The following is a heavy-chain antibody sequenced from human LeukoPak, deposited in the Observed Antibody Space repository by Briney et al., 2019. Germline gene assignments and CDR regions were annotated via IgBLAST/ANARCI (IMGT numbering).Heavy chain of an antibody. CDR3: AKDQQGGAGSGRFDY. CDR2: ISWNSVSI. J-gene: IGHJ4*02. D-gene: IGHD3-10*01. Sequence: GGSLRLSCSASGFTFEDYGMYWVRQAPGKGLEWLSGISWNSVSIDYADSVKGRFTISRDISKNTFYLQMSSLTADDAALYYCAKDQQGGAGSGRFDYWGQGTLVTVSS. V-gene: IGHV3-9*01. CDR1: GFTFEDYG.